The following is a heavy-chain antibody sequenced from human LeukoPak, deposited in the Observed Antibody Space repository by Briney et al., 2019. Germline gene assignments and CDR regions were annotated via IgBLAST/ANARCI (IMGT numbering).Heavy chain of an antibody. CDR2: TYYRPRWSS. V-gene: IGHV6-1*01. Sequence: SQTLSLTCAISGDSVSSSDATWNWIRQSPSRGLEWLGRTYYRPRWSSDYAPSVRSRITINSDTAKNQFSLQLNSVTPEDTAVYYCARASYRAFYIWGQGTMVTVSS. CDR1: GDSVSSSDAT. J-gene: IGHJ3*02. D-gene: IGHD4-11*01. CDR3: ARASYRAFYI.